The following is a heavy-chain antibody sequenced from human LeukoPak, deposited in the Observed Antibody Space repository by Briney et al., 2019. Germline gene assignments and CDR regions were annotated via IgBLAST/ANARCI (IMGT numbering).Heavy chain of an antibody. CDR2: IIPIYGTP. Sequence: SVKVSCKASGDTFSSYAISWVRQAPGQGLEWMGGIIPIYGTPNYAQKFQGRLTITADKSTSTAYMELSSLRSEDTAFYYCARDLRDYDFWSDYYDAFDVWGQGTLVTVSS. J-gene: IGHJ3*01. CDR1: GDTFSSYA. V-gene: IGHV1-69*06. D-gene: IGHD3-3*01. CDR3: ARDLRDYDFWSDYYDAFDV.